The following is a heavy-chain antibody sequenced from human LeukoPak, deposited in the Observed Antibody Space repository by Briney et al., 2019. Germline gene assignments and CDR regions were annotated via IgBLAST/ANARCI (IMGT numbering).Heavy chain of an antibody. CDR2: INWNGGST. V-gene: IGHV3-20*04. D-gene: IGHD5-24*01. CDR3: ARVRNGYSYDAFDI. Sequence: GGSLRLSCAASGFTFDDYGMSWVRQAPGKGLEWVSGINWNGGSTGYADSVKGRFTISRDNAKNSLYLQMNSLRAEDTALYYCARVRNGYSYDAFDIWGQGTMVTVSS. CDR1: GFTFDDYG. J-gene: IGHJ3*02.